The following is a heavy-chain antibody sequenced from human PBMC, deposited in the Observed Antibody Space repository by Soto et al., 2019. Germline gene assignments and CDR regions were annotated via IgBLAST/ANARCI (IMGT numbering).Heavy chain of an antibody. CDR3: TRDNPQIGYCSSTSCYREYYYYYGMDV. J-gene: IGHJ6*02. Sequence: GGSLRLSCTASGFTFGDYAMSWVRQAPGKGLEWVGFIRSKAYGGTTEYAASVKGRFTISRDDSKSIAYLQMNSLKTEDTAVYYCTRDNPQIGYCSSTSCYREYYYYYGMDVWGQGTTVTV. CDR1: GFTFGDYA. V-gene: IGHV3-49*04. D-gene: IGHD2-2*02. CDR2: IRSKAYGGTT.